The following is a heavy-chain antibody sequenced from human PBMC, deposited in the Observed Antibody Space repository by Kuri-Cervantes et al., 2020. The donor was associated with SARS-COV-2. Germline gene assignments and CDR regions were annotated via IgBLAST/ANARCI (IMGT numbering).Heavy chain of an antibody. V-gene: IGHV4-34*01. D-gene: IGHD3-16*01. Sequence: SQTLSLTCAVYGGSFSGYYWSWIRQPPGKGLEWIGKINHSGSTNYNPSLKSRVTISVDTSKNQFSLKLSSVTAADTAVYYSARGRSFVGNWGQGTLVTVSS. CDR1: GGSFSGYY. J-gene: IGHJ4*02. CDR3: ARGRSFVGN. CDR2: INHSGST.